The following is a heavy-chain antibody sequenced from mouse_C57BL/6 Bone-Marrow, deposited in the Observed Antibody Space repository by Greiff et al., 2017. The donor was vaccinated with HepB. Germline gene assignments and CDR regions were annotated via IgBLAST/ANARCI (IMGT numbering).Heavy chain of an antibody. CDR1: GYTFPGYG. CDR2: IYTRSGNT. CDR3: ARCMITQGGYYFDY. D-gene: IGHD2-4*01. Sequence: VKLQESGAELARPGASVRLSCKASGYTFPGYGISWVNQTPGKGLEWIGEIYTRSGNTYYKEKSKVKATLTADKSSSTAYMELRSLTSEDSAVYFCARCMITQGGYYFDYWGQGTTLTVSS. V-gene: IGHV1-81*01. J-gene: IGHJ2*01.